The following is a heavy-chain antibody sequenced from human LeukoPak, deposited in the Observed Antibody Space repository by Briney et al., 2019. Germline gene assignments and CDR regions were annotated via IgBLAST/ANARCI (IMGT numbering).Heavy chain of an antibody. CDR3: ATSPSVVVVPAAMVY. CDR1: GFTFSSYG. J-gene: IGHJ4*02. CDR2: ISYDGSNK. Sequence: PGRSLRFSCAASGFTFSSYGMHWVRQAPGKGLEWVAVISYDGSNKYYADSVKGRFTISRDNSKNTLYLQMNSLRAEDTAVYYCATSPSVVVVPAAMVYWGQGTLVTVSS. V-gene: IGHV3-30*03. D-gene: IGHD2-2*01.